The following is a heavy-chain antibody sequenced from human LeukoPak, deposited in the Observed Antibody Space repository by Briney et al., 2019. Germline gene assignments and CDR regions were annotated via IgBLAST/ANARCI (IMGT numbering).Heavy chain of an antibody. Sequence: QTGVSLRLSCTPSSFIFEHYATSWARHAPGKGPEWLGYIRSTAFGGKTEYAESVKGRFTISRDDSKSIPYLQMNSLKTEDTAGYYCARAAYSRYVNLDYWGQGTLVTVSS. CDR3: ARAAYSRYVNLDY. CDR1: SFIFEHYA. D-gene: IGHD5-12*01. CDR2: IRSTAFGGKT. J-gene: IGHJ4*02. V-gene: IGHV3-49*04.